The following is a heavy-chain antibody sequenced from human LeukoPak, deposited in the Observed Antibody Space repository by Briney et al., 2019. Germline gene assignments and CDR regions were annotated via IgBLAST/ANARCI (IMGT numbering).Heavy chain of an antibody. CDR3: ARDIGSSGWLGYYYYGMDV. CDR2: IKQDGSEK. CDR1: GFTFSSYW. V-gene: IGHV3-7*01. J-gene: IGHJ6*02. D-gene: IGHD6-19*01. Sequence: GGSLRLSCAASGFTFSSYWMSWVRQAPGKGLEWVANIKQDGSEKYYVDSVKGRFTISRDNAKNSLYLQMNSLRAEDTAVYYCARDIGSSGWLGYYYYGMDVWGQGTTVTVSS.